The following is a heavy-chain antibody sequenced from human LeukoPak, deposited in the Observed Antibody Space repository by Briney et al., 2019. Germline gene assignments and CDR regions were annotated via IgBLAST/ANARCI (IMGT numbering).Heavy chain of an antibody. CDR2: IDPSDSYT. J-gene: IGHJ5*02. V-gene: IGHV5-10-1*01. CDR1: GYSFISYW. CDR3: ARGSIPLNWFDP. D-gene: IGHD2-2*01. Sequence: GESLKISCQGSGYSFISYWISWVRQMPGKGLEWMGRIDPSDSYTKYSPSFQGHVTISVDKSISTAYLQWSSLEASDTAMYYCARGSIPLNWFDPWGQGTLVTVSS.